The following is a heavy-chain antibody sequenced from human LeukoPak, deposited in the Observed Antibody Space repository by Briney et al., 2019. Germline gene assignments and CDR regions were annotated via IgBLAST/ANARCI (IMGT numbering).Heavy chain of an antibody. J-gene: IGHJ6*02. CDR2: IIPILGIA. CDR1: GGTFSSYA. Sequence: GSSVKVSCKASGGTFSSYAISWVRQAPGQGLEWMGRIIPILGIANYAQKFQGRVTITADKSTSTAYMELSSLRSEDTAVYYCAGVDNSPYYYYGMDVWGQGTTVTVSS. CDR3: AGVDNSPYYYYGMDV. V-gene: IGHV1-69*04. D-gene: IGHD5-12*01.